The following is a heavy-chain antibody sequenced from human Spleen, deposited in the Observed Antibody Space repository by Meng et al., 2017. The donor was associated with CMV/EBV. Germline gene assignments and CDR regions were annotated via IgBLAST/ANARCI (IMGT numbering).Heavy chain of an antibody. D-gene: IGHD3-3*01. V-gene: IGHV3-11*04. CDR1: GFTFSDYY. Sequence: GESLKISCAVSGFTFSDYYMSWIRQAPGKGLEWLSYISSSGSTIYYADSLKGRFTISRDNAKNSLYLQMNSLRAEDTAVYYCARDSDDYDFWSAYYTDAFDFWGQGTMVTVSS. CDR3: ARDSDDYDFWSAYYTDAFDF. J-gene: IGHJ3*01. CDR2: ISSSGSTI.